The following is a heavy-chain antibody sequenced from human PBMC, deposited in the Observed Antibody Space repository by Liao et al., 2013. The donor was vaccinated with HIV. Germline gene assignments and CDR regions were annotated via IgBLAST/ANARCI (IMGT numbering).Heavy chain of an antibody. CDR1: GGSISSGSYY. V-gene: IGHV4-61*02. Sequence: QVQLQESGPGLVKPSQTLSLTCTVSGGSISSGSYYWNWFRQPAGKGLEWIGRADTSGSTNYNPSLKSRVTISTDSSKNQLSLTLISVTAADTAVYYCARESVVISDLPSYYSYYMDVWGKGTAVVVSS. J-gene: IGHJ6*03. CDR3: ARESVVISDLPSYYSYYMDV. CDR2: ADTSGST. D-gene: IGHD3-16*02.